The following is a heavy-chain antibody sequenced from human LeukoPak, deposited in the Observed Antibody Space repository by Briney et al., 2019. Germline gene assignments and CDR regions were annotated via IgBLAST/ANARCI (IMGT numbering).Heavy chain of an antibody. CDR1: GYTFTSYG. CDR2: ISAYNGNT. J-gene: IGHJ4*02. V-gene: IGHV1-18*01. D-gene: IGHD3-9*01. CDR3: ASDLTAYYDILTGYFIDY. Sequence: ASVKVSCKASGYTFTSYGISWVRQAPGQGLEWMGWISAYNGNTNYAQKLQGRVTMTTDTSTSTAYMELRSLRSDDTAVYYCASDLTAYYDILTGYFIDYWGQGTLVTVSS.